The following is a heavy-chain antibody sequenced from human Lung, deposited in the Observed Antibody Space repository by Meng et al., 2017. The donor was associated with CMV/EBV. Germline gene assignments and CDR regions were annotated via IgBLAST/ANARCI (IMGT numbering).Heavy chain of an antibody. CDR2: FEPEDGET. J-gene: IGHJ3*02. Sequence: ASVXVSXXVSGNTLTELSVDWIRQSPGKGLEWMGGFEPEDGETAYAQKFQGRVTITKDTSTNTAYMELSSLRSEDTAVYYCAATSSSYFFDAFDIWGQGPMVTVSS. D-gene: IGHD6-6*01. V-gene: IGHV1-24*01. CDR3: AATSSSYFFDAFDI. CDR1: GNTLTELS.